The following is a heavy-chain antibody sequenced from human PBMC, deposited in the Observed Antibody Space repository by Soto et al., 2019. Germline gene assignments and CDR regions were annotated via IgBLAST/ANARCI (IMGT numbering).Heavy chain of an antibody. J-gene: IGHJ3*02. CDR2: IKHDGTEK. Sequence: GGSLRRSCTVSGFTFNDYWMSWVRQAPGKGLEWVANIKHDGTEKYYADSVKGRFTISRDNAKNSLYLQMNSLRAEDTAVYYCARELAGSRTAFDIWGQGTMVTVSS. CDR1: GFTFNDYW. D-gene: IGHD3-10*01. V-gene: IGHV3-7*03. CDR3: ARELAGSRTAFDI.